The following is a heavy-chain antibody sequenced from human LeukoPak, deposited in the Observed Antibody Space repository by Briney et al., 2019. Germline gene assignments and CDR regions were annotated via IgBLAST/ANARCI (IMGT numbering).Heavy chain of an antibody. CDR1: GAPNNGYL. CDR2: ISHTGAT. V-gene: IGHV4-59*01. J-gene: IGHJ4*03. CDR3: ARDRRGSFYTFDP. D-gene: IGHD1-26*01. Sequence: KPAETLSLTCSVSGAPNNGYLWIWVAHTPEKTLVYIGYISHTGATTSNPTLKTRVPITIGTSKTQISLTMTSVTAADSALYYCARDRRGSFYTFDPWGAGTIVSVSA.